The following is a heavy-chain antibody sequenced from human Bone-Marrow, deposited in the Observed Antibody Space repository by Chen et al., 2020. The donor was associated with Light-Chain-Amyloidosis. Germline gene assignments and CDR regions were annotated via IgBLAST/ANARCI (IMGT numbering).Heavy chain of an antibody. J-gene: IGHJ4*02. CDR2: ISGSDGRI. V-gene: IGHV3-23*01. CDR1: GFTFSTSA. Sequence: EVQLLESGGGLIQPGGSLRLSCAASGFTFSTSAMHWVRQAPGKGLEWVSGISGSDGRISYADSVKGRFTISRDNSKNTLYLQMSSLRADDTAVYFCAKAGGCVDCYPPRFDFDYWGQGTLVTASS. CDR3: AKAGGCVDCYPPRFDFDY. D-gene: IGHD2-21*02.